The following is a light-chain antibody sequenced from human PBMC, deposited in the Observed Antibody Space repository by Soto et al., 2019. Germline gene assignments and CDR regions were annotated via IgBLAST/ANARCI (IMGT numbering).Light chain of an antibody. CDR3: HQYDSSPLT. CDR2: GAS. J-gene: IGKJ4*01. Sequence: EIGVTQSPGTLSLSPGERATLSCRASQSVSSGYLAWYQQKPGQAPRLLIYGASSRATGIPDRFSGSGSGTDFTLSSSRLEPEDFAVYYCHQYDSSPLTFGGGTKVEIK. CDR1: QSVSSGY. V-gene: IGKV3-20*01.